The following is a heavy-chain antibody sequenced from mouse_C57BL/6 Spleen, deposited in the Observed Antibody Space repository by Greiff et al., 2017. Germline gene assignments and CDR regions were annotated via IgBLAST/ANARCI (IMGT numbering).Heavy chain of an antibody. CDR2: IDPETGGT. J-gene: IGHJ2*01. V-gene: IGHV1-15*01. Sequence: VQLQQSGAELVRPGASVTLSCKASGYTFTDYEMHWVKQTPVHGLEWIGAIDPETGGTAYNQKFKGKAILTADKSSSTAYMELRSLTSEDSAVEYCTRKDYGSSYYFDYWGQGTTLTVSS. D-gene: IGHD1-1*01. CDR3: TRKDYGSSYYFDY. CDR1: GYTFTDYE.